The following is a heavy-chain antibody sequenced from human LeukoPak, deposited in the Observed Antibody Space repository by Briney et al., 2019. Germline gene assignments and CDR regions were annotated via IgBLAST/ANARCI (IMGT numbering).Heavy chain of an antibody. CDR2: ISYSGST. CDR3: ARSGYDWGDWFDP. Sequence: PSETLSLTCTVSGGSVSSSSYYWGWIRQPPGKGLEWIGSISYSGSTYYNPSLKSRVTISVDTSKNQFSLKLSSVTAADTAVYYCARSGYDWGDWFDPWGQGTLVTVSS. CDR1: GGSVSSSSYY. D-gene: IGHD5-12*01. J-gene: IGHJ5*02. V-gene: IGHV4-39*07.